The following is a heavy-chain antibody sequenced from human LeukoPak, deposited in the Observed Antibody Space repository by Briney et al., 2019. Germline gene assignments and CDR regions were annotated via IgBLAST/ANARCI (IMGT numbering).Heavy chain of an antibody. J-gene: IGHJ4*02. Sequence: ASVKVSCKASGYTFTGYYMHWVRQAPAQGLEWMGWINPISGGTNYAHKFQGRVTMTRDRSISTAFMELSRLRSDDTAVYYCAREQPSNQLHDYWGQGTLVTVSS. D-gene: IGHD1-7*01. CDR3: AREQPSNQLHDY. V-gene: IGHV1-2*07. CDR1: GYTFTGYY. CDR2: INPISGGT.